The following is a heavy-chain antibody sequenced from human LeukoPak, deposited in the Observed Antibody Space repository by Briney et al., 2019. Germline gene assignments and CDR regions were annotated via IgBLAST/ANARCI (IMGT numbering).Heavy chain of an antibody. J-gene: IGHJ3*02. D-gene: IGHD3-22*01. V-gene: IGHV1-24*01. CDR1: GYTLTELS. CDR3: ATSYYYDSSGYYYGRHAFDI. Sequence: ASVKVSCKVSGYTLTELSMHWVRQAPGKGLEWMGGFDPEDGETIYAQKFQGRVTMTEDTSTDTAYMELCSLRSEDTAVYYCATSYYYDSSGYYYGRHAFDIWGQGTMVTVSS. CDR2: FDPEDGET.